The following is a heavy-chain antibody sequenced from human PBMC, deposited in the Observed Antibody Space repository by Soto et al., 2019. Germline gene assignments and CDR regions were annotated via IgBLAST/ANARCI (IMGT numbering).Heavy chain of an antibody. D-gene: IGHD2-2*01. J-gene: IGHJ6*02. Sequence: ASVKVSCKASGYTFTSYGISWVRQAPGQGLEWMGWISAYNGNTNYAQKLQGRVTMTTDTSTSTAYMELRSLRSDDTAVYYCASGGDCSSTSCQDYYYYGMDVWGQGTTVTVS. CDR2: ISAYNGNT. V-gene: IGHV1-18*01. CDR1: GYTFTSYG. CDR3: ASGGDCSSTSCQDYYYYGMDV.